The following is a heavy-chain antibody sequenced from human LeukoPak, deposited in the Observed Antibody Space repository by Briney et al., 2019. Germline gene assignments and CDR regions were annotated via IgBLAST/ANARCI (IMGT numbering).Heavy chain of an antibody. CDR1: GFTFSSYG. J-gene: IGHJ6*03. CDR2: ISYDGSNK. V-gene: IGHV3-30*18. Sequence: GGSLRLSCAASGFTFSSYGMHWVRQAPGKGLEWVAVISYDGSNKYYADSVKGRFTIPRDNSKNTLYLQMNSLRAEDTAVYYCAKGVGGSANYYYMDVWGKGTTVTVSS. D-gene: IGHD3-10*01. CDR3: AKGVGGSANYYYMDV.